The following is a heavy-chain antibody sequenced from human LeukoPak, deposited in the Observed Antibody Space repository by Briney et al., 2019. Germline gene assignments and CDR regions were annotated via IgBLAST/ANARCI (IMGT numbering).Heavy chain of an antibody. CDR3: ERVTWVTTFCYSYMDV. J-gene: IGHJ6*03. V-gene: IGHV4-34*01. CDR2: INYSGST. Sequence: SETLSLTCAVYGGSFSGYYWSWIRQPPGKGLEWIGEINYSGSTNYKPSVKSRVTMSGDTSKNQFSLKLSSVTAADTAVYYCERVTWVTTFCYSYMDVWGKGTTVTVSS. CDR1: GGSFSGYY. D-gene: IGHD4-17*01.